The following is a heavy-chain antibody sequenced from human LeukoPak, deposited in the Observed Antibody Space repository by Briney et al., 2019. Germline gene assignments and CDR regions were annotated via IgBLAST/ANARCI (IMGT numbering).Heavy chain of an antibody. J-gene: IGHJ4*02. V-gene: IGHV4-34*01. CDR1: GGSFSGYY. CDR2: INHSGST. CDR3: ARARYHTEMTYFRTVYYFDY. Sequence: SETLSLTCAVYGGSFSGYYWSWIRQPPGKGLEWIGEINHSGSTNYNPSLKSRVTISVDTSKNQFSLKLSSVTAADTAVYYCARARYHTEMTYFRTVYYFDYWGQGTLVTVSS. D-gene: IGHD2-8*01.